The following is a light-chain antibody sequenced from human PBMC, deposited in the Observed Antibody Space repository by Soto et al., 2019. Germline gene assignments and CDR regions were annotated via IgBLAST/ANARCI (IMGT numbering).Light chain of an antibody. CDR1: PSVTNF. J-gene: IGKJ5*01. CDR3: QQRNVWPPVT. Sequence: EIVLTQSPATLSLSPGERATLSCRASPSVTNFLAWYQQKPGQAPRLLIYGAFNRATGIPARFSGSGSGTDFTLTISSLEPVDSAVYYCQQRNVWPPVTFGQGTRLEI. V-gene: IGKV3-11*01. CDR2: GAF.